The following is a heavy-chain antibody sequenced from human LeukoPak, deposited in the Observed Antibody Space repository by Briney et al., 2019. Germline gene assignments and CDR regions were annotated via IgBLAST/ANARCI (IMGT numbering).Heavy chain of an antibody. V-gene: IGHV3-21*01. CDR2: ISSSSSYI. CDR3: ARAALVVVAAGAFDI. CDR1: GFTFSIYS. D-gene: IGHD2-15*01. Sequence: PGGSLRLSCAAPGFTFSIYSINWVRQAPGKGLEWVSSISSSSSYIYYADSVKGPFTISRDNAKNSLYLQMNSLRAEDTAVYYCARAALVVVAAGAFDIWGQGTMVTVSS. J-gene: IGHJ3*02.